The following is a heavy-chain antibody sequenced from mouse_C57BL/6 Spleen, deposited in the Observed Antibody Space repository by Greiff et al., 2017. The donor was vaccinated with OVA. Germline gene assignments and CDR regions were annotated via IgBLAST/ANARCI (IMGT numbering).Heavy chain of an antibody. D-gene: IGHD2-4*01. Sequence: QVQLKQSGAELVKPGASVKLSCKASGYTFTEYTIHWVKQRSGQGLEWIGWFYPGSGSIKYNEKFKDKATLTADKSSSTVYMELSRLTSEDSAVYFCARHFYYDYDVSLWAMDYWGQGTSVTVSS. V-gene: IGHV1-62-2*01. J-gene: IGHJ4*01. CDR1: GYTFTEYT. CDR2: FYPGSGSI. CDR3: ARHFYYDYDVSLWAMDY.